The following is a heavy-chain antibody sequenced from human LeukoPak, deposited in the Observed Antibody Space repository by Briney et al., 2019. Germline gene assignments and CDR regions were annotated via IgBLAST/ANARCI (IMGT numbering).Heavy chain of an antibody. J-gene: IGHJ5*02. CDR3: ARWAVPAAKSRFDP. V-gene: IGHV4-34*01. D-gene: IGHD2-2*01. Sequence: MSSETLSLTCAVYGVSFSGYYWSWIRQPPGKGLEWIGEINHSGSTNYNPSLKSRVTISVDTSKNQFSLKLSSVTAADTAVYYCARWAVPAAKSRFDPWGQGTLVTVSS. CDR1: GVSFSGYY. CDR2: INHSGST.